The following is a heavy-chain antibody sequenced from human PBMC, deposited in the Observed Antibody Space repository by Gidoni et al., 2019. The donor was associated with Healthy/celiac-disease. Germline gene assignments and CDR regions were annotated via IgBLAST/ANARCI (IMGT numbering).Heavy chain of an antibody. V-gene: IGHV4-4*02. J-gene: IGHJ6*02. CDR1: GGSISSSNW. D-gene: IGHD4-4*01. CDR3: AREAMTTVTTLETYYYYYGMDV. CDR2: IYHSGST. Sequence: QVQLQESGPGLVKPSGTLSLTCAVSGGSISSSNWWSWVRQPPGKGLEWIGEIYHSGSTNYNPSLKSRVTISVDKSKNQFSLKLSSVTAADTAVYYCAREAMTTVTTLETYYYYYGMDVWGQGTTVTVSS.